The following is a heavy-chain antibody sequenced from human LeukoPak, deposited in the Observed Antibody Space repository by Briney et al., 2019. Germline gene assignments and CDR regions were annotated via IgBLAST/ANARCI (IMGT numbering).Heavy chain of an antibody. D-gene: IGHD3-10*01. J-gene: IGHJ4*02. CDR3: AKDGDDYYGSGSYSDY. CDR1: GFTFSSYS. CDR2: IRYDGSHK. V-gene: IGHV3-30*02. Sequence: GGSLRLSCAASGFTFSSYSMNWARQAPGKGLEWVAFIRYDGSHKYYADSLKGRFTISRDNSKNTLYLQMNSLRAEDTAVYYCAKDGDDYYGSGSYSDYWGQGTLVTVSS.